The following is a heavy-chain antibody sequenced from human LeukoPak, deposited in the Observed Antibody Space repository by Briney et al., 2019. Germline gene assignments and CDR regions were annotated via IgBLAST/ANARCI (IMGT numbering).Heavy chain of an antibody. J-gene: IGHJ4*02. V-gene: IGHV4-4*07. Sequence: SETLSLTCTVSGGSISSYYWSWIRQPAGKGLEWIGRIYGSGNTNYNPSLKSRVTMSVDTSKNLFALKLSSVTAADTAVYYCARQGVATAIDYWGQGTLVSVSS. CDR1: GGSISSYY. CDR2: IYGSGNT. D-gene: IGHD2-21*02. CDR3: ARQGVATAIDY.